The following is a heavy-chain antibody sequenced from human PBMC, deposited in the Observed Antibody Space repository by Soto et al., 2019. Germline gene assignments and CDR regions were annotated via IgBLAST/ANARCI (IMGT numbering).Heavy chain of an antibody. CDR3: ARMAGPWSFDL. Sequence: SETLSLTCAVHGGSFSGFYWTWIRQPPGKGLEWIGEINHSGSSNYNPPLKSRVTMSLDTSRNQFSLSLNSVTAADTAVYYCARMAGPWSFDLCGRGTLVTVSS. CDR2: INHSGSS. V-gene: IGHV4-34*01. J-gene: IGHJ2*01. CDR1: GGSFSGFY.